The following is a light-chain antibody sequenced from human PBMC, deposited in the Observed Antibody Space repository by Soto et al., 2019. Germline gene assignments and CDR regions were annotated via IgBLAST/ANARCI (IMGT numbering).Light chain of an antibody. CDR3: QQYGRPPRAT. Sequence: DSVLTQSPGRLSLSPAEIDTLVCSAIQSVNSRYIAWYQVKPGQAPRLLIYEASSRATGIPDRFSGGGSGTDFTLSISKVEPEEFAVYYCQQYGRPPRATFGQGTGLEIK. CDR1: QSVNSRY. CDR2: EAS. J-gene: IGKJ5*01. V-gene: IGKV3-20*01.